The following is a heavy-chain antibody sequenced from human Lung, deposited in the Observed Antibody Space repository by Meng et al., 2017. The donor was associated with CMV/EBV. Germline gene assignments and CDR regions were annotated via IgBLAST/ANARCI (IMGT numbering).Heavy chain of an antibody. Sequence: GESXKISCAASGFTFSSYGVHWVRQAPGEGLEWVACISYGARKESYADSVKGRFTISRDNSKNMLFLQMDSLRPDDTAVYYCARELYYDILTGPRAFDVWGQGXMVTVSS. CDR2: ISYGARKE. CDR3: ARELYYDILTGPRAFDV. CDR1: GFTFSSYG. J-gene: IGHJ3*01. V-gene: IGHV3-30-3*01. D-gene: IGHD3-9*01.